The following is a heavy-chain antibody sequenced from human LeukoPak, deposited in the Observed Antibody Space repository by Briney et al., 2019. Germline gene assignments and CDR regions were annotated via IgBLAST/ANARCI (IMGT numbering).Heavy chain of an antibody. CDR1: GFTFDDYA. CDR3: AKGFPGTYYYDSSGYFDY. CDR2: ISWNSGSI. V-gene: IGHV3-9*01. Sequence: PGRSLRLSCAASGFTFDDYAMHWVRHAPGKGLEWVSGISWNSGSIGYADSVKGRFTISRDNDKNSLYLQMDSLRAEDTALYYCAKGFPGTYYYDSSGYFDYWGQGTLVTASS. D-gene: IGHD3-22*01. J-gene: IGHJ4*02.